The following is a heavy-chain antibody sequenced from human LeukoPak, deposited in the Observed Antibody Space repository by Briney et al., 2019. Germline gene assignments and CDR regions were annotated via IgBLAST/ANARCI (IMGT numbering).Heavy chain of an antibody. V-gene: IGHV3-23*01. CDR3: AKEHSSGWYYYGMDV. Sequence: PGGSLRLSCAASGFTFSSYAMSWVRQAPGKGLEWVSAISGSGGSTYYADSVKGRFTISRDNSKNTLYLQMNSPRAEDTAVYYCAKEHSSGWYYYGMDVWGQGTTVTVSS. CDR1: GFTFSSYA. J-gene: IGHJ6*02. D-gene: IGHD6-19*01. CDR2: ISGSGGST.